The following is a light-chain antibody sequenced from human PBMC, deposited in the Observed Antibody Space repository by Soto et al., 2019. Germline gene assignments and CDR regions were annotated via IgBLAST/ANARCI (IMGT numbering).Light chain of an antibody. CDR3: ATWDGSLSGWV. Sequence: QPVLTQPPSASGTPGQRVTISCSGSSSNIGSNSVYWYQQFPGTAPKLLIYRSLQRPSGVPDRFSGSKSGTSASLAISGLRPEDEADYHCATWDGSLSGWVFGGGTKLTVL. J-gene: IGLJ3*02. CDR2: RSL. CDR1: SSNIGSNS. V-gene: IGLV1-47*01.